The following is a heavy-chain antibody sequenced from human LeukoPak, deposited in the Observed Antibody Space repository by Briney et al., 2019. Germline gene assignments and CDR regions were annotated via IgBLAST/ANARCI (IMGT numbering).Heavy chain of an antibody. V-gene: IGHV4-39*02. CDR2: IYYSGST. Sequence: SETLSLTCTVSGGSISSSSYYWGWIRQPPGKRLEWIGSIYYSGSTYYNPSLKSRVTISVDTSKNQFSLKLSSVTAADTAVYYCARDGRYGDPYLDYWGQGTLVTVSS. CDR1: GGSISSSSYY. CDR3: ARDGRYGDPYLDY. J-gene: IGHJ4*02. D-gene: IGHD4-17*01.